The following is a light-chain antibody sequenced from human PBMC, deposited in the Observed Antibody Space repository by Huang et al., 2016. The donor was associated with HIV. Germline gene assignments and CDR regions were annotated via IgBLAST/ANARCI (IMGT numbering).Light chain of an antibody. CDR3: QQYDSSPWT. Sequence: EIVLTQSPGTLSLSPGERATLSCRASQSVSSSYLAWYQQKPGQAPRLLFYGASSRATGIPDRFSGSGSGTDFTLTISRLDPEDFAVYYCQQYDSSPWTFGQGTKVEIK. CDR1: QSVSSSY. CDR2: GAS. J-gene: IGKJ1*01. V-gene: IGKV3-20*01.